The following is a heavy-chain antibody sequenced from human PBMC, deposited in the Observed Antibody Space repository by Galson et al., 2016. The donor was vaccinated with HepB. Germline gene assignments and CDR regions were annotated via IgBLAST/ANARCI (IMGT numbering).Heavy chain of an antibody. CDR3: ARDPGFFNYADSGPNHTDY. Sequence: SLRLSCAVSGFRFSSYAMSWVRQPPGKGLEWVSGIGVSDDNTFYADSVKGRFTISRDNSKNTLFLQMNSLTAEETAVYYCARDPGFFNYADSGPNHTDYWGRGTLVTVSS. CDR2: IGVSDDNT. V-gene: IGHV3-23*01. J-gene: IGHJ4*02. CDR1: GFRFSSYA. D-gene: IGHD4-11*01.